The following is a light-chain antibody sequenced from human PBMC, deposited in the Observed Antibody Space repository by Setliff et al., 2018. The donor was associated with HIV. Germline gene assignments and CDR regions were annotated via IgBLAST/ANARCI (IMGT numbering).Light chain of an antibody. CDR1: SSNVGSYNL. CDR3: CSYARTSPYV. Sequence: QSVLTQPASVSGSPGQSITISCTGNSSNVGSYNLVSWYQQHSDKSPKLMIYEVNKRPSGVSDRFSGSKSGNTASLTISGLQAEDEADYHCCSYARTSPYVFGSGTKV. CDR2: EVN. V-gene: IGLV2-23*02. J-gene: IGLJ1*01.